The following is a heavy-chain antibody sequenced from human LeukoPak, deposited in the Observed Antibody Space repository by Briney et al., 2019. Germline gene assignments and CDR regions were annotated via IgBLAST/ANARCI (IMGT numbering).Heavy chain of an antibody. J-gene: IGHJ5*02. Sequence: PSETLSLTCTVSGGSISGYYWSWIRQPPGKGLEWIGEINHSGGTNYNPSLKSRVTISVDTSKNQFSLKLSSVTAADTAVYYCARGYCTNGVCSLNWFDPWGQGTLVTVSS. CDR2: INHSGGT. D-gene: IGHD2-8*01. V-gene: IGHV4-34*01. CDR1: GGSISGYY. CDR3: ARGYCTNGVCSLNWFDP.